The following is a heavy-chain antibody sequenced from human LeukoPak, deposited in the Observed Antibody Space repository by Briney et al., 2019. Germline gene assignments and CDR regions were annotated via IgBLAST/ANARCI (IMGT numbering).Heavy chain of an antibody. J-gene: IGHJ4*02. D-gene: IGHD1-26*01. Sequence: RGASVKVSCKASGYTFTSYGISWVRQAPGQGLEWMGWIGPKNGDTHYAQKFQGRLTMTRDTSITTAFIELSRLTSDDTAVYYCVRDHASSYDYWGQGTLVTVSS. CDR3: VRDHASSYDY. CDR1: GYTFTSYG. V-gene: IGHV1-18*01. CDR2: IGPKNGDT.